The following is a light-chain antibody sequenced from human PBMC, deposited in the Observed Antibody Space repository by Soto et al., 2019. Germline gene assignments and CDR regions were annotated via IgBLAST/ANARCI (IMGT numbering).Light chain of an antibody. V-gene: IGLV2-8*01. CDR1: SSDVGGYNY. Sequence: QSALTQPPSASGSPGQSVNISCTGASSDVGGYNYVSWYQQHPGKAPKVMIYEVSKRPSGVPDRFSGSKSGNTASLTVSGLQAEDEAAYYCSSYAASNIVVFGGWTKLTVL. J-gene: IGLJ2*01. CDR3: SSYAASNIVV. CDR2: EVS.